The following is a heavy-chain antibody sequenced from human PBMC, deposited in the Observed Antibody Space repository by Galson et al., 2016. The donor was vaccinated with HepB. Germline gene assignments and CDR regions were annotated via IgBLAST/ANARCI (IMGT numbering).Heavy chain of an antibody. Sequence: TLSLTCAVSGASISSGSYFWSWIRQPAGKGLEWIGRLYPSGATKYSPSLKSRITISGDMSATQFSLRLSSVTAADTGMYYCARDSVGNRHFDAFDFWGQGTMVTVSS. CDR1: GASISSGSYF. D-gene: IGHD1-26*01. CDR2: LYPSGAT. CDR3: ARDSVGNRHFDAFDF. V-gene: IGHV4-61*02. J-gene: IGHJ3*01.